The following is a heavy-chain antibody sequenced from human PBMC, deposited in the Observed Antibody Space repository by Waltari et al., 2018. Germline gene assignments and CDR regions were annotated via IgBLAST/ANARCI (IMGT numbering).Heavy chain of an antibody. D-gene: IGHD3-22*01. Sequence: EVQLAESGGGLVQPGGSLRLSCAAPGFTSRRYTMSWVRQAPGKGLEWVSYISSSGGTIYNADSVKGRFTISRDNAKNSLYLQMNSLRAEDTAVYYCASASGYYYDSSGHDDAFDIWGQGTMVTVSS. CDR1: GFTSRRYT. V-gene: IGHV3-48*04. CDR2: ISSSGGTI. CDR3: ASASGYYYDSSGHDDAFDI. J-gene: IGHJ3*02.